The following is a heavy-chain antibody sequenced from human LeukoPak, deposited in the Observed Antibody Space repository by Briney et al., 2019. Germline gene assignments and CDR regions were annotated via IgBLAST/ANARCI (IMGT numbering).Heavy chain of an antibody. CDR2: IYTSGST. CDR3: ARSPYCSSTSCNLNWFDP. Sequence: SETLSLTCTVSGGSISSGSYYWSWIRQPAGKGLEWIGRIYTSGSTNYNPSLKSRVTISVDTSKNQFSLKLSSVTAADTAVYYCARSPYCSSTSCNLNWFDPWGQGTLVTVYS. CDR1: GGSISSGSYY. V-gene: IGHV4-61*02. J-gene: IGHJ5*02. D-gene: IGHD2-2*01.